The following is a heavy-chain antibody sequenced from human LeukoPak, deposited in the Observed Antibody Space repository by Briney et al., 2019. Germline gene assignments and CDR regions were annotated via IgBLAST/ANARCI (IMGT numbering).Heavy chain of an antibody. CDR3: ARDSPDGYTSGHYFYYLDV. V-gene: IGHV4-4*07. CDR2: IHSGGTT. Sequence: SETLSLTCTVCGVSLNRFYWAWLRQPAGRGLEWIGRIHSGGTTNYNPSLESRLTFSLDTSQNHFSLKLNSVTAADTAVYYCARDSPDGYTSGHYFYYLDVWSKGTTVTVSS. CDR1: GVSLNRFY. D-gene: IGHD5-18*01. J-gene: IGHJ6*03.